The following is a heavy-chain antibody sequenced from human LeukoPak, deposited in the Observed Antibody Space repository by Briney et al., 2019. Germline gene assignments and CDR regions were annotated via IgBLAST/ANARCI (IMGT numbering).Heavy chain of an antibody. CDR1: GGSISSYY. V-gene: IGHV4-59*01. J-gene: IGHJ3*02. Sequence: SETLSLTCTVSGGSISSYYWSWIRQPPGKGLEWIGYIYYSGSTNYNPSLKSRVTISVDTSKNQFSLKLSSVTAADTAVYYCASTYGSGRFDAFDIWGQGTMVTVSS. CDR2: IYYSGST. D-gene: IGHD3-10*01. CDR3: ASTYGSGRFDAFDI.